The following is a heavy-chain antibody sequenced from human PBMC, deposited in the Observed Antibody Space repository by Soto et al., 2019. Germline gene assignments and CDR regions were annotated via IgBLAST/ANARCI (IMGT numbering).Heavy chain of an antibody. CDR1: GFTFTSSA. V-gene: IGHV1-58*02. CDR3: AAESYYYDSSGYYYGPYYYGMDV. D-gene: IGHD3-22*01. Sequence: ASVKVSCKASGFTFTSSAMQWVRQARGQRLEWIGWIVVGSGNTNYAQKFQERVTITRDMSTSTAYMELSSLRSEDTAVYYCAAESYYYDSSGYYYGPYYYGMDVWGQGTTVTVS. CDR2: IVVGSGNT. J-gene: IGHJ6*02.